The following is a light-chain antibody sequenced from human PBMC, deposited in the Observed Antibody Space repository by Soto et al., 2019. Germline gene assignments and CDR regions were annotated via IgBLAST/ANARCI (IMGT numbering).Light chain of an antibody. CDR3: QRYNAFSQT. Sequence: DIPMTQSPSTLSASVGDRVTITCRASQSISDWLAWYQQKPGKAPKVLIYDASSLQGGVPSRFSGSGSGTEFTLTIGSLQPDDVATYYCQRYNAFSQTFGQGTKVEI. J-gene: IGKJ1*01. V-gene: IGKV1-5*01. CDR1: QSISDW. CDR2: DAS.